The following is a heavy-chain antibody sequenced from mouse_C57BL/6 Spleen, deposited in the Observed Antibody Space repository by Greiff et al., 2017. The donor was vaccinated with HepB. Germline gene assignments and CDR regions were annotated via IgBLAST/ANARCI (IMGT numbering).Heavy chain of an antibody. CDR3: ARGDGNPPYAMDY. Sequence: QVQLQQPGAELVKPGASVKLSCKASGYTFTSYWMQWVKQRPGQGLEWIGEIDPSDSYTNYNQKFKGKATLTVDTSSSTAYMQLSSLTSEDSAVYYCARGDGNPPYAMDYWGQGTSVTVSS. J-gene: IGHJ4*01. V-gene: IGHV1-50*01. D-gene: IGHD2-1*01. CDR1: GYTFTSYW. CDR2: IDPSDSYT.